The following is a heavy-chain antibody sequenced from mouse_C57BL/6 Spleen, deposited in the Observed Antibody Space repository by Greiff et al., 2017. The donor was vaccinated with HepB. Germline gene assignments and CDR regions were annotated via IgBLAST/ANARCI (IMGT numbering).Heavy chain of an antibody. CDR2: IDPSDSYT. D-gene: IGHD3-1*01. Sequence: QVQLQQPGAELVMPGASVKLSCKASGYTFTSYWMHWVKQRPGPGLEWIGEIDPSDSYTNYNQKCKGKSTLTVDNSSSTAYMPLSSLTSEDSAVYYCARSGSNYFDYWGQGTTLTVSS. J-gene: IGHJ2*01. CDR1: GYTFTSYW. V-gene: IGHV1-69*01. CDR3: ARSGSNYFDY.